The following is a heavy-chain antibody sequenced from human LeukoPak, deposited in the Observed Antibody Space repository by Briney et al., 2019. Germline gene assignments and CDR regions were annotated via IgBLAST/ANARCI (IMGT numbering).Heavy chain of an antibody. J-gene: IGHJ4*02. D-gene: IGHD5-18*01. CDR2: ISDNGVGT. Sequence: GGSLRLSCAASGFTFSSYAMSWVRQAPGKGLEWVSAISDNGVGTYYADSVKGRFTISRDNSKNTLYLQMNSLRAEDTAVYYCAKGPRGYTYGHTEYYFDFWGQGTLVTVSS. CDR1: GFTFSSYA. V-gene: IGHV3-23*01. CDR3: AKGPRGYTYGHTEYYFDF.